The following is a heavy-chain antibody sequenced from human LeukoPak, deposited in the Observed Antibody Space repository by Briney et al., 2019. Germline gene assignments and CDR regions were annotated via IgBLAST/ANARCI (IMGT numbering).Heavy chain of an antibody. Sequence: SETLSLTCSVSGGSISSSSYYWSWIRQPPGKGLEWIGEINHSGSTNYNPSLKSRVTISVDTSKNQFSLKLSSVTAADTAVYYCARHPPRVRRGGYFDYWGQGTLVTVSS. CDR2: INHSGST. CDR3: ARHPPRVRRGGYFDY. CDR1: GGSISSSSYY. D-gene: IGHD3-16*01. V-gene: IGHV4-39*01. J-gene: IGHJ4*02.